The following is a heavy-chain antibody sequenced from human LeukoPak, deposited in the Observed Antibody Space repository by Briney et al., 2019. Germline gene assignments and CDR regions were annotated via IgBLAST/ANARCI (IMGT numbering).Heavy chain of an antibody. D-gene: IGHD3-10*01. Sequence: ASVKVSCKASGYTFTVYSIHWVRQAPGQGLEWVGWINPNSGGTNYAQKFQGRVTMTRDTSISTAYMELSRLRSDDTAVYYCARAMVRGVIIRVLFDYWGQGTLVTVSS. CDR1: GYTFTVYS. CDR3: ARAMVRGVIIRVLFDY. J-gene: IGHJ4*02. V-gene: IGHV1-2*02. CDR2: INPNSGGT.